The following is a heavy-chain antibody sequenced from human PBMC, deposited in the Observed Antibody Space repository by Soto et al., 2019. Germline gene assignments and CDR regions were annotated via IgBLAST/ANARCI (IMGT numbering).Heavy chain of an antibody. CDR1: GYTXTSYY. J-gene: IGHJ4*02. CDR3: ARVNDYVWGSYRPWLDY. CDR2: INHSGGST. D-gene: IGHD3-16*02. V-gene: IGHV1-46*01. Sequence: GXSXKVSFKASGYTXTSYYMDLVRQAPGQGLEWMGIINHSGGSTSYAQKFQGRVTITSYTSTSTVYIELISLRYEDTAVYYCARVNDYVWGSYRPWLDYWGQGTLGTVSS.